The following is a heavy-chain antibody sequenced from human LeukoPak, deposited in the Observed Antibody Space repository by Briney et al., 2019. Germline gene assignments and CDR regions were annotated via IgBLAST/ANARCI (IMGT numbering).Heavy chain of an antibody. CDR1: GYTFSDYA. CDR3: ARGSTSDWPLDH. Sequence: ASVKVCCKASGYTFSDYAIRWVRQAPGQRLEWMGWIDAGNGNTRYSQKFQGRVTITRDTSTSTAYIELRSLRSEDTAMYYCARGSTSDWPLDHWGQETLVTISS. V-gene: IGHV1-3*01. D-gene: IGHD2-2*01. CDR2: IDAGNGNT. J-gene: IGHJ4*02.